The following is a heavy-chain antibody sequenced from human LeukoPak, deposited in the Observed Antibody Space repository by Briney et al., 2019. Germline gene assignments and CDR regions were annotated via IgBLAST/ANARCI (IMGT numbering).Heavy chain of an antibody. CDR3: AKGGGGRLIYYYYMDV. V-gene: IGHV3-48*04. CDR1: GFTFSSYS. J-gene: IGHJ6*03. D-gene: IGHD3-16*01. CDR2: ISSSSSTI. Sequence: GGSLRLSCAASGFTFSSYSMNWVRQAPGKGLEWVSYISSSSSTIYYADSVKGRFTISRDNAKNSLYLQMNSLRAEDMALYYCAKGGGGRLIYYYYMDVWGKGTTVTVSS.